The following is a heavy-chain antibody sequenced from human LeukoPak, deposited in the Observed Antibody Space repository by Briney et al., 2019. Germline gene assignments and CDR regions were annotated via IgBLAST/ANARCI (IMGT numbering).Heavy chain of an antibody. CDR2: ISGSGGST. CDR3: AKDPQYYYDSSGSWYFDL. D-gene: IGHD3-22*01. Sequence: GGSLRLSCAASGFSFSSYAMSWVRQAPGKGLEWVSAISGSGGSTYYADSVKGRFTISRDNSKNTLYLQMNSLRAEDTAVYYCAKDPQYYYDSSGSWYFDLWGRGTLVTVSS. V-gene: IGHV3-23*01. J-gene: IGHJ2*01. CDR1: GFSFSSYA.